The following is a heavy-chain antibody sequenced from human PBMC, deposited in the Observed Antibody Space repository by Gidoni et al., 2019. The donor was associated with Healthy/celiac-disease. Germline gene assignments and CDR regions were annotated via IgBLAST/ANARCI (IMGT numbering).Heavy chain of an antibody. CDR3: AHKQGYSYGPTYYYYGMDV. V-gene: IGHV2-5*01. D-gene: IGHD5-18*01. CDR1: GFSLSTSGVG. CDR2: IYWNDDK. Sequence: QINLKESVPTLVNPTQTLTLTCTFSGFSLSTSGVGVGWIRQPPGKALEWLALIYWNDDKRYSTALKSRLNITKDTSKSQVVLTMTNMDPVDTATYYCAHKQGYSYGPTYYYYGMDVWGQGTTVTVSS. J-gene: IGHJ6*02.